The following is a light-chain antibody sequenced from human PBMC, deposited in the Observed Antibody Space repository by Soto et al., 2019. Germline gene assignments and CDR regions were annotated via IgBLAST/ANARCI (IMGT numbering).Light chain of an antibody. CDR2: KAS. Sequence: DIQMTQCPSTLSASVGDRVIITCRASESMSSWLAWYQQKPGKAPKLLIYKASTLESGVPSRFSGSGSGTEFTLTISSLQPDDFATYYCQQYNSFPLTFGGGTKVEIK. V-gene: IGKV1-5*03. J-gene: IGKJ4*01. CDR1: ESMSSW. CDR3: QQYNSFPLT.